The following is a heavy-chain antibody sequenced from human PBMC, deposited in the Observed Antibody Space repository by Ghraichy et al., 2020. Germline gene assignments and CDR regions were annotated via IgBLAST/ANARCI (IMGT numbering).Heavy chain of an antibody. D-gene: IGHD2-2*01. CDR3: TARGSSVRAEWGSLDY. CDR2: IGGSGVQT. J-gene: IGHJ4*02. V-gene: IGHV3-23*01. Sequence: GGSLRLSCAASGFTLSSHAMTWVRQPPGKGLEWVAAIGGSGVQTFYADSVRGRFTISRDNSKDTLYVQMNNLRAEDMAVYYCTARGSSVRAEWGSLDYWGQGTLVTVSS. CDR1: GFTLSSHA.